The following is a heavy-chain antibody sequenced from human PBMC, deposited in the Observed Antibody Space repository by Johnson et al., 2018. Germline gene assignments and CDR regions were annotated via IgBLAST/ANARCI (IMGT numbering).Heavy chain of an antibody. V-gene: IGHV3-48*04. CDR3: AKVGDDDFYTRGYMDV. CDR1: GFTFSSYG. Sequence: LVQSGGGVVQPGRXLRLXCAASGFTFSSYGMHWVRQAPGKGLEWISYISSSGTTIYYADSVKGRFSIFRDNAKNTLYLQMNSLRVEDTALDYCAKVGDDDFYTRGYMDVWGKGTTVTVSS. D-gene: IGHD3-3*01. J-gene: IGHJ6*03. CDR2: ISSSGTTI.